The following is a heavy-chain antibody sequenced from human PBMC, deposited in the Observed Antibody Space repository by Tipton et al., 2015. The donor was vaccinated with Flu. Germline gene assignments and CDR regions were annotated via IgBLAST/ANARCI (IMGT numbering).Heavy chain of an antibody. CDR2: IYYSGST. CDR1: GGSISSYY. Sequence: TLSLTCTVSGGSISSYYWSWIRQPPGKGLEWIGYIYYSGSTNYNPSLKSRVTISVDTSKNQFSLKLSSVTAADTAVYYCARDGQLGYDSSGYYYPSRGMDVWGQGTTVTVSS. J-gene: IGHJ6*02. V-gene: IGHV4-59*12. CDR3: ARDGQLGYDSSGYYYPSRGMDV. D-gene: IGHD3-22*01.